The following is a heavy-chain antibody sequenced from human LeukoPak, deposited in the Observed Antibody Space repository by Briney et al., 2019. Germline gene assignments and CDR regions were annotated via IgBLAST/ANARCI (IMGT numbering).Heavy chain of an antibody. CDR2: INHSGST. V-gene: IGHV4-34*01. CDR3: ARRYCIWNDDRVDR. CDR1: GFTFSGYG. D-gene: IGHD1-1*01. J-gene: IGHJ5*02. Sequence: SETLSLTCAAYGFTFSGYGMHWVRQPPGKGLEWIGEINHSGSTNYNPSHKSRVTILVDTSMIQFSPKVSSVTAADTAVYYCARRYCIWNDDRVDRWGQGTLVTVSS.